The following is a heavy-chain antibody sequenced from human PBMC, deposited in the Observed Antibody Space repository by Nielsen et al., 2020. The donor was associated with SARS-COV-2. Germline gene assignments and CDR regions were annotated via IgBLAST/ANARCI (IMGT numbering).Heavy chain of an antibody. Sequence: GGSLRLSCAASGFTFSSYSMNWVRQAPGKGLEWVSYISSGSSTIYYADSVRGRFTISRDNAKNSLYLQMNSLRAEDMAVYYCASWSKWWGQGTLVTVSS. V-gene: IGHV3-48*01. CDR2: ISSGSSTI. D-gene: IGHD1-26*01. CDR1: GFTFSSYS. J-gene: IGHJ4*02. CDR3: ASWSKW.